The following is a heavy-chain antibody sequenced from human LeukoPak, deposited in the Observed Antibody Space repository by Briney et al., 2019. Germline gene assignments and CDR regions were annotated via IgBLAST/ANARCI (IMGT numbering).Heavy chain of an antibody. CDR3: ARDWTDTAMGVFDY. J-gene: IGHJ4*02. D-gene: IGHD5-18*01. V-gene: IGHV3-7*01. CDR2: IKQDGSEK. Sequence: GGSLRLSCAASGFTFSSYWMSWVRQAPGKGLEWVANIKQDGSEKYYVDSVKGRFIISRDNAKNSLYQQMNSLRAEDTAVYYCARDWTDTAMGVFDYWGQGTLVTVSS. CDR1: GFTFSSYW.